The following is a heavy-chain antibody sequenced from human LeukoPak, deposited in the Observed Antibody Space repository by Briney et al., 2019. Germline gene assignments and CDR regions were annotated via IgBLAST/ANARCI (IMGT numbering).Heavy chain of an antibody. CDR1: GFTFSSYA. CDR2: ISGSGGST. D-gene: IGHD6-19*01. J-gene: IGHJ4*02. Sequence: GGSLRLSCAASGFTFSSYAMHWVRQAPGKGLEYVSGISGSGGSTYYANSVKGRFIISRDNSKNTLYLQMGSLGAEDMAVYYCARGGYSSGWYVRSHDYWGQGTLVTVSS. V-gene: IGHV3-64*01. CDR3: ARGGYSSGWYVRSHDY.